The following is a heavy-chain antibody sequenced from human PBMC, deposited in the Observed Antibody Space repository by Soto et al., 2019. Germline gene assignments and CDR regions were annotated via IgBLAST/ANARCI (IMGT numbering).Heavy chain of an antibody. V-gene: IGHV3-23*01. CDR3: AKGPLGAVAGTERYFDS. CDR1: GFTFSSYA. J-gene: IGHJ4*02. D-gene: IGHD6-19*01. Sequence: EVQLLEFGGGLVQPGGSLRLSCAPSGFTFSSYAMNWVRQAPGKGLEWVSAITGSGGTRYYADSVKGRFTISRDNSKNSLYLQMSSLRAEDTAIYYCAKGPLGAVAGTERYFDSWGQGTQVTVSS. CDR2: ITGSGGTR.